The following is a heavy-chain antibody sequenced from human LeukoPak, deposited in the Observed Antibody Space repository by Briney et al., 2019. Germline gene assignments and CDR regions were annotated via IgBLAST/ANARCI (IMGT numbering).Heavy chain of an antibody. D-gene: IGHD3-9*01. J-gene: IGHJ4*02. V-gene: IGHV4-4*07. CDR1: GGSISSYF. CDR3: ARYYDIPPRSYRFDY. Sequence: SETLSLTCAVSGGSISSYFWSWIRQPAGKGLEWIGRIYTSGSTNYHPSLKSRVTMSVDTSTNQFSLKLSSVTAADTAVYYCARYYDIPPRSYRFDYWGQGTLVTVSS. CDR2: IYTSGST.